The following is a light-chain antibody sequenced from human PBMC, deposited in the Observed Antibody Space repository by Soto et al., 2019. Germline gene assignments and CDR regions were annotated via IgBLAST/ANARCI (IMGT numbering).Light chain of an antibody. V-gene: IGLV3-21*04. J-gene: IGLJ2*01. Sequence: SYELTQPPSVSVAPGKTARITCGGNNIGSKTVHWYQQKPGQAPVLVIYYDSDRPSGIPERFSGSNSENTATLTISRVEAGDEAHYYCQVWDSSSDQPGVVFGGGTKLTVL. CDR1: NIGSKT. CDR3: QVWDSSSDQPGVV. CDR2: YDS.